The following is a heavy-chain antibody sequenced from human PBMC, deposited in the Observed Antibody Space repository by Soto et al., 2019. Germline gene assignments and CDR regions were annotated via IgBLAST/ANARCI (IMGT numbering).Heavy chain of an antibody. D-gene: IGHD1-1*01. CDR2: IIPILDIA. CDR1: GGTFNTYT. V-gene: IGHV1-69*08. Sequence: QVQLVQSGAEVKKPGSSVKVSCKASGGTFNTYTISWVRQAPGQGLEWMGRIIPILDIANYAQKFQGRVTISADKSTSTAYMELSSLRSEDTAVYYCARDRGTNGTKGSCMDVWGQGTTVTVSS. CDR3: ARDRGTNGTKGSCMDV. J-gene: IGHJ6*02.